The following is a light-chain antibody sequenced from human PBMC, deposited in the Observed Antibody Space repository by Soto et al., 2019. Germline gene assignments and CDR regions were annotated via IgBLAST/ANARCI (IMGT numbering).Light chain of an antibody. J-gene: IGKJ2*01. CDR2: WAS. Sequence: DIVMTQSPDSLAVSLGERATLNCKSSQSVLSSSDNKNYLAWYQQKPGQSPKLLIYWASTRESGVPDRFSGCGSGADFTLTISSLQAEDVAVYYCQQYYTSRRTFGQGTKLEIK. CDR3: QQYYTSRRT. V-gene: IGKV4-1*01. CDR1: QSVLSSSDNKNY.